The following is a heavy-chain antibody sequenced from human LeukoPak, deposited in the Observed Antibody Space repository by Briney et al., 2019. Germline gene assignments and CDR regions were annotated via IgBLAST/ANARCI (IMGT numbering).Heavy chain of an antibody. V-gene: IGHV1-2*06. D-gene: IGHD1-26*01. CDR3: ARDLGEQWEPP. CDR1: GYTFTGYY. J-gene: IGHJ4*02. CDR2: INPNSGAT. Sequence: ASVKVSCKPSGYTFTGYYMHWVRQAPGQRLEWMGRINPNSGATNYAQKFQGRVTMTRDTSISTAYMELTTLRSDDTAVYYCARDLGEQWEPPWGQGTLVTVSS.